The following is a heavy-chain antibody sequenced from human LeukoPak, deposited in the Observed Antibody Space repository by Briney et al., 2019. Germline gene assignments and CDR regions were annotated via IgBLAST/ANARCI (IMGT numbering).Heavy chain of an antibody. V-gene: IGHV3-30-3*01. D-gene: IGHD3-3*01. J-gene: IGHJ3*02. CDR3: ARDDGAYYDFWSGLKGDAFDI. Sequence: GGSLLLSCAASGFTFSSYAMHWVRPAPGKGLEGVAVISYDGSNKYYADSVKGRFTISRDNSKNTLYLQMNSLRAEDTAVYSCARDDGAYYDFWSGLKGDAFDIWGQGTMVTVSS. CDR2: ISYDGSNK. CDR1: GFTFSSYA.